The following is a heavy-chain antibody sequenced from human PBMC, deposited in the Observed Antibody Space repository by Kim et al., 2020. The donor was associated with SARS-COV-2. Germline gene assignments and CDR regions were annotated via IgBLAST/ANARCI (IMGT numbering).Heavy chain of an antibody. J-gene: IGHJ6*02. CDR1: GFTFSSYG. D-gene: IGHD3-9*01. Sequence: GGSLRLSCAASGFTFSSYGMHWVRQAPGKGLEWVAVIWYDGSNKYYADSVKGRFTISRDNSKNTLYLQMNSLRAEDTAVYYCARDRYFDWLLYEGYYYYGMDVWGQGTTVTVSS. CDR3: ARDRYFDWLLYEGYYYYGMDV. V-gene: IGHV3-33*01. CDR2: IWYDGSNK.